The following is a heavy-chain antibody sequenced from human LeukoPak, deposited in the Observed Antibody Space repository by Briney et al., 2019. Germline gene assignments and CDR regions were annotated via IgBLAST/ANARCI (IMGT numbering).Heavy chain of an antibody. Sequence: ASVKVSCKTSGYIFTNYYMQWVRPAPGQGLEWMGWINPKTGGTNYAQKFQGRVTLTRDTSISTAYLELSRLTSDDTAVYYCAPSGTYFDYWGQGTLVTVSS. V-gene: IGHV1-2*02. J-gene: IGHJ4*02. CDR3: APSGTYFDY. D-gene: IGHD1-26*01. CDR1: GYIFTNYY. CDR2: INPKTGGT.